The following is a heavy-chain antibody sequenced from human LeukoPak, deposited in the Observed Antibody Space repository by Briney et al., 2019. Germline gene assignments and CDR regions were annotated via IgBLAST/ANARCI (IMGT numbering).Heavy chain of an antibody. CDR2: INHSGST. Sequence: SETLSLTCAVYGGSFSGYYWSWIRQPPGKGLEWIGEINHSGSTNYNPSLKSRVTISVDTSKNQFSLKLSSVTAADTAVYYCARGPYYYDSSGDWGQGSLVTVSS. V-gene: IGHV4-34*01. J-gene: IGHJ4*02. CDR3: ARGPYYYDSSGD. D-gene: IGHD3-22*01. CDR1: GGSFSGYY.